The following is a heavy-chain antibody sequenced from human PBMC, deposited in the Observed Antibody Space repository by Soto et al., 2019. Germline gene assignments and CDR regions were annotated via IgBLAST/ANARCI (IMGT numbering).Heavy chain of an antibody. V-gene: IGHV5-10-1*01. J-gene: IGHJ6*02. CDR2: IDPSDSYT. CDR3: AREGSIVVVPAAITSYYYGMDV. D-gene: IGHD2-2*02. Sequence: PGESLKISCNGSGYSFTSYWISWVRQMPGKGLEWMGRIDPSDSYTNYSPSFQGHVTISADKSISTAYLQWSSLKASDTAMYYCAREGSIVVVPAAITSYYYGMDVWGQGTTVTVSS. CDR1: GYSFTSYW.